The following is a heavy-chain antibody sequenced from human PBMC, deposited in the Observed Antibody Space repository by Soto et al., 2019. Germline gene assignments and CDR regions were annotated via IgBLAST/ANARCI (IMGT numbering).Heavy chain of an antibody. CDR3: VRVQYKTPSWFDP. D-gene: IGHD1-20*01. J-gene: IGHJ5*02. CDR2: ISSSSSTI. CDR1: GFTFSSYS. V-gene: IGHV3-48*01. Sequence: GGSLRLSCAASGFTFSSYSMNWVRQAPGKGLEWVSYISSSSSTIYYADTVKGRFTISRDNARNSLYLQMNNLRAEDTAVYYCVRVQYKTPSWFDPWGQGTLVTVSS.